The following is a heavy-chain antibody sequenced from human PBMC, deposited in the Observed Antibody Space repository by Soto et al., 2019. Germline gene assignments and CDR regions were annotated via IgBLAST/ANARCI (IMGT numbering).Heavy chain of an antibody. CDR2: ISDSGGAT. Sequence: GGCLRLSCTTSGFTFSNYAMNWVRQAPGKGLEWVSAISDSGGATYYADSVKGRFTISRDNSKNTLYMHMNSLRAEDTAVYYCANDGPVTTFLHWGQGTLVTVSS. CDR1: GFTFSNYA. CDR3: ANDGPVTTFLH. J-gene: IGHJ4*02. D-gene: IGHD4-17*01. V-gene: IGHV3-23*01.